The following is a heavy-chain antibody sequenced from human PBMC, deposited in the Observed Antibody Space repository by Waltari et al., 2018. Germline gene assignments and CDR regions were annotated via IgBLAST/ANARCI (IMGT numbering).Heavy chain of an antibody. D-gene: IGHD3-3*01. CDR1: GFPLGNFW. J-gene: IGHJ6*02. CDR3: ARDWRNLGMDV. Sequence: EVQMVESGGGLVQPGGSLRLSCEASGFPLGNFWVYWVRQGPGEGLVFVSGLDGDGTRTRYAESVRGRFTIARDNSKNAVYLQMTSLRDEDTALYYCARDWRNLGMDVWGQGITVTVSS. CDR2: LDGDGTRT. V-gene: IGHV3-74*01.